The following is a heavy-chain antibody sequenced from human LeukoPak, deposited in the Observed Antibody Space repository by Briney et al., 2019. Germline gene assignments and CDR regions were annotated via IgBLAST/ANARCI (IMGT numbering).Heavy chain of an antibody. J-gene: IGHJ4*02. D-gene: IGHD4-4*01. V-gene: IGHV3-66*01. CDR1: GFTVSSNY. CDR2: IYSGGST. Sequence: GGSLRLSCAASGFTVSSNYMSWVRQAPGKGLEWVSVIYSGGSTYYADSVKGRFTISRDNSKNTLYLQMNSLRAEDTAVYYCASSRSNSNFDYWGQGTLVTVSS. CDR3: ASSRSNSNFDY.